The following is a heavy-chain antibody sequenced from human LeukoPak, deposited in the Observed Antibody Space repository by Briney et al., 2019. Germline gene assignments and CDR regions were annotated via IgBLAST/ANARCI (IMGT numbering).Heavy chain of an antibody. Sequence: GGSLRLSCAASGYTFSSYTMNWVRQPPGKGLEWVSNIGTSSTTIYYADSVKGRFTISRDNAKNSLYLQMNSLRADDTAVYYCARFAAGGSYYYYMDVWGKGTTVTVSS. J-gene: IGHJ6*03. CDR1: GYTFSSYT. CDR3: ARFAAGGSYYYYMDV. V-gene: IGHV3-48*01. D-gene: IGHD6-25*01. CDR2: IGTSSTTI.